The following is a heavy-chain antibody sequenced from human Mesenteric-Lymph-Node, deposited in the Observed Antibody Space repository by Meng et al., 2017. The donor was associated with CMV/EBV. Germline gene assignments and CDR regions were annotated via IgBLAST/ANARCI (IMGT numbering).Heavy chain of an antibody. Sequence: VSGGSIISGGYYWSWIRQHPGKGLEWIGYIYYSGSTYYNPSLKSRVTISVDTSKNQFSLKLSSVTAADTAVYYCARVAVRGVIVDYWGQGTLVTVSS. D-gene: IGHD3-10*01. CDR3: ARVAVRGVIVDY. CDR1: GGSIISGGYY. J-gene: IGHJ4*02. V-gene: IGHV4-31*02. CDR2: IYYSGST.